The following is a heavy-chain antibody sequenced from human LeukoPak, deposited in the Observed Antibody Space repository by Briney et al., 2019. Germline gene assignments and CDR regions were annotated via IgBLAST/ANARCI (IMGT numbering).Heavy chain of an antibody. CDR3: ARNWFDP. J-gene: IGHJ5*02. CDR1: GFTVSSDY. CDR2: IYSGGST. Sequence: GGSLRLSCAASGFTVSSDYMSWVRQAPGKGLEWVSVIYSGGSTYYADSVKGRFTISRDKSKNTVYLQMNSLRFEDTAMYYCARNWFDPWGQGTLVSVS. V-gene: IGHV3-53*05.